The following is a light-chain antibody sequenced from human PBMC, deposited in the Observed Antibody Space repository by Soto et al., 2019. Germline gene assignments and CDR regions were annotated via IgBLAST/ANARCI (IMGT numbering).Light chain of an antibody. CDR1: SSNIGAGYD. J-gene: IGLJ2*01. V-gene: IGLV1-40*01. CDR2: DNI. CDR3: QSYDSSLSGRVV. Sequence: QSVLTQPPSVSGAPGQRVTISCTGSSSNIGAGYDVHWYQQLPGRAPKLLMYDNINRPSGVPDRFSGSKSGTSASLAITGLQAEDEADYYCQSYDSSLSGRVVFGGGTKLTVL.